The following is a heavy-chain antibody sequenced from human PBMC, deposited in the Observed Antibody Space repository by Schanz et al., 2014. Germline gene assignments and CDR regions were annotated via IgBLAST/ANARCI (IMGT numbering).Heavy chain of an antibody. V-gene: IGHV3-23*04. Sequence: EVQLVESGGCLVQPGRSLRLSCAASGFTFSSYAMSWVRQAPGKGLEWVSAISGSGGDTYYADSVKGRFHISRDNSINALSLQMTTLSANDTTVYYCAKGQGAVINNWYFDLWGRGTLVTVSS. CDR1: GFTFSSYA. CDR2: ISGSGGDT. D-gene: IGHD2-21*01. CDR3: AKGQGAVINNWYFDL. J-gene: IGHJ2*01.